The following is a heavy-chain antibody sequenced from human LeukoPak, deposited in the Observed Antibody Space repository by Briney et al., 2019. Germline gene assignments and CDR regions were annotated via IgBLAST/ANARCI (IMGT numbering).Heavy chain of an antibody. Sequence: VXXISGSGGSTYYADSVKGRFTISRDNSKNTLYLQMNSLRAEDTAVYYCAKESPVLVDAFDIWGQGTMVTVSS. J-gene: IGHJ3*02. V-gene: IGHV3-23*01. CDR3: AKESPVLVDAFDI. D-gene: IGHD2-8*02. CDR2: ISGSGGST.